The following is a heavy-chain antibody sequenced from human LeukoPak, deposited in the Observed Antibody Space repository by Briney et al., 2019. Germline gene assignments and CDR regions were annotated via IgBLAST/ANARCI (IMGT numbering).Heavy chain of an antibody. J-gene: IGHJ4*02. CDR1: GGAFSSYA. V-gene: IGHV1-69*05. D-gene: IGHD2-2*01. Sequence: SVKVSCKASGGAFSSYAISWVRQAPGQGLEWMGGIIPIFGTANYAQKFQGRVTITTDESTSTAYMELSSLRSEDTAVYYCARDSYCSSTSCPPVYWGQGTLVTVSS. CDR3: ARDSYCSSTSCPPVY. CDR2: IIPIFGTA.